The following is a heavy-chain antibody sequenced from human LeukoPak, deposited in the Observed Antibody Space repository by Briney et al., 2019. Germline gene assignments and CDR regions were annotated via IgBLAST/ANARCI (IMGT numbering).Heavy chain of an antibody. Sequence: SETLSLTCTVSVGSISSSSYYWGWIRQPPGKGLEWIGSIYYSGSTYYNPSLKSRVTISVDTSKNQFSLKLSSVTAADTAVYYCARDGKYNWNSAADYWGQGTLVTVSS. J-gene: IGHJ4*02. CDR2: IYYSGST. V-gene: IGHV4-39*07. CDR3: ARDGKYNWNSAADY. CDR1: VGSISSSSYY. D-gene: IGHD1-7*01.